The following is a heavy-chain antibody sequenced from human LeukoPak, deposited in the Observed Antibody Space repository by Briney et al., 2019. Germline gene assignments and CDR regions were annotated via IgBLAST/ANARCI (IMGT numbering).Heavy chain of an antibody. J-gene: IGHJ4*02. V-gene: IGHV5-51*01. CDR2: IYPGDSDT. CDR3: ARLPYGDLLNDY. CDR1: GYSFTTYW. D-gene: IGHD4-17*01. Sequence: NHGESLKISCKVSGYSFTTYWIAWVRQMPGKGLEWMGIIYPGDSDTRYSPSFQGQVTISADKSISTAYLQWSSLKASDTAMYYCARLPYGDLLNDYWGQGTLVTVSS.